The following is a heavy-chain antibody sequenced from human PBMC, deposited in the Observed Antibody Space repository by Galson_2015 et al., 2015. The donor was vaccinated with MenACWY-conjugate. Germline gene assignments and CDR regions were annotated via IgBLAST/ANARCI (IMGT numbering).Heavy chain of an antibody. CDR1: GFTFNNYW. J-gene: IGHJ4*02. V-gene: IGHV3-74*01. Sequence: LRLSCAASGFTFNNYWMHWVRQPPGKGLEWISYIKADGSFSNYADSAKGRFTISTDNAKNMVYLQMDGLGDEDTAVYFCARDNNWSFDSWGQGTLVTVSS. CDR2: IKADGSFS. D-gene: IGHD1-1*01. CDR3: ARDNNWSFDS.